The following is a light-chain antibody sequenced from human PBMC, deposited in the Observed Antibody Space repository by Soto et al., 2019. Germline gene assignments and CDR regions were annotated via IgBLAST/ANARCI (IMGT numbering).Light chain of an antibody. CDR1: SGSIASNY. Sequence: NFMLTQPHSVSESPGKTVTISCTRSSGSIASNYVQWYQQRPGSPPTTVIYEDNQRPSGVPDRFSGSIDSSSNSASLTISGLKTEYEADYYCQSYDSSNHGVFGGGTQLTVL. CDR3: QSYDSSNHGV. J-gene: IGLJ3*02. CDR2: EDN. V-gene: IGLV6-57*01.